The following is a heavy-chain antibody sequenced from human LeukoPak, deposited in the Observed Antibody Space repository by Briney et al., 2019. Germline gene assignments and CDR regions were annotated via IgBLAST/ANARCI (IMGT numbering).Heavy chain of an antibody. V-gene: IGHV1-2*06. CDR1: GYTFTGYY. CDR2: INPNSGGT. CDR3: ATNAGIAAAGRSDTKYYFDY. J-gene: IGHJ4*02. D-gene: IGHD6-13*01. Sequence: ASVKVSCKASGYTFTGYYMHWVRQAPGQGLEWMGRINPNSGGTNYAQKFQGRVTMTRDTSISTAYMELSRLRSDDTAVYYCATNAGIAAAGRSDTKYYFDYWGQGTLVTVSS.